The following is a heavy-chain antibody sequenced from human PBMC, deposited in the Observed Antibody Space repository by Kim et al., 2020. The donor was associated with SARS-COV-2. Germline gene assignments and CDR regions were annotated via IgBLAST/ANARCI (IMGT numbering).Heavy chain of an antibody. CDR2: IRKKSHSYTT. CDR3: SRVGYYDSRDYFTNGFDI. V-gene: IGHV3-72*01. D-gene: IGHD3-22*01. J-gene: IGHJ3*02. CDR1: GFIFSDHH. Sequence: GGSLRLSCAASGFIFSDHHIDWVRQAPGKGLEWVGRIRKKSHSYTTAYAASVKGRFIVSRDDSSNSVYLQMNSLKAEDTAVYYCSRVGYYDSRDYFTNGFDIWGQGTMVTVSS.